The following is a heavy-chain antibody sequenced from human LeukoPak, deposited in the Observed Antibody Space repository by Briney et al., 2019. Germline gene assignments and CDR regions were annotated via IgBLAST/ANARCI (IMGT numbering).Heavy chain of an antibody. V-gene: IGHV3-23*01. Sequence: GGSLRVSCAASGFTFSSYEMNWVRQPPGKGLEWVSSIFPSGGEIHYADSVRGRFTISRDNSKSTLSLQMNSLRAEDTAIYYCATYRQVLLPFESWGQGTLVTVSS. J-gene: IGHJ4*02. D-gene: IGHD2-8*02. CDR3: ATYRQVLLPFES. CDR2: IFPSGGEI. CDR1: GFTFSSYE.